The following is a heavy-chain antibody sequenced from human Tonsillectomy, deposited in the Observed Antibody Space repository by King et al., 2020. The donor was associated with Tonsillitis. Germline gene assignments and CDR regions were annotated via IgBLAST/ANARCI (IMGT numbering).Heavy chain of an antibody. J-gene: IGHJ4*02. CDR1: GVSISSGSYY. CDR2: IYTSGST. Sequence: VQLQESGPGLVKPSQTLSLTCTVSGVSISSGSYYWSWIRQPAGKGLEWIGRIYTSGSTNYNPSLKSRVTMSVDTSKNQFSLNLSSVTAADTAVYYCATATTPVEGGYFDYWGQGTLVTVSS. D-gene: IGHD3-16*01. V-gene: IGHV4-61*02. CDR3: ATATTPVEGGYFDY.